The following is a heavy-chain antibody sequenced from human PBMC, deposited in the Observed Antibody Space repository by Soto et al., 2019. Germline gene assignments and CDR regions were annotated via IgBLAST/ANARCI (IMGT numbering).Heavy chain of an antibody. V-gene: IGHV4-59*01. CDR2: IYFSGST. J-gene: IGHJ3*02. CDR1: GGSISSYY. D-gene: IGHD3-22*01. Sequence: SETLSLTCTVSGGSISSYYWSWIRQPPGKGLEWIGYIYFSGSTNYNPSLKSRVAISVDTSKNQFSLKLSSVTAADTAVYYCARDNKGYYYDSSGSPDLDAFYIWGQGTMVTVSS. CDR3: ARDNKGYYYDSSGSPDLDAFYI.